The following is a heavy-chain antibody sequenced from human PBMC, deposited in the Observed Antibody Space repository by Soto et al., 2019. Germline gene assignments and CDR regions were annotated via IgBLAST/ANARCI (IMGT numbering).Heavy chain of an antibody. CDR2: IFYNGTT. V-gene: IGHV4-39*02. Sequence: SETLSLTCTVSGGSISSISHSWGWIRKSPGQGLEWIGNIFYNGTTYYNPSLKSRVTISADTSKNHFSLKLRSVTVADTAVYSSARLVTGTQYYFDSWGQGSLVTVSS. J-gene: IGHJ4*02. CDR3: ARLVTGTQYYFDS. CDR1: GGSISSISHS. D-gene: IGHD1-1*01.